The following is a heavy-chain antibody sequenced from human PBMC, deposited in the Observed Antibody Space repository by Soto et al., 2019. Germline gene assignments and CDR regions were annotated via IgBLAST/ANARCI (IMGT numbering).Heavy chain of an antibody. V-gene: IGHV4-4*07. CDR3: ATIVGSNDY. J-gene: IGHJ4*02. CDR2: IYSSGSA. Sequence: QVQLQESGPRLLKPSDTLSLTCTVSRASIYTYSWTWIRQPAGQGLQWIGHIYSSGSANYSPSLKSRLSMTVDSSKNQISLQRSSVTAADTAVYYCATIVGSNDYWVQATLVTVSS. D-gene: IGHD1-26*01. CDR1: RASIYTYS.